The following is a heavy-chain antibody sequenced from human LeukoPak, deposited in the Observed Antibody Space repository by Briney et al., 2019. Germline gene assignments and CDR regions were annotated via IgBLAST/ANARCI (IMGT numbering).Heavy chain of an antibody. Sequence: GGSLRLSCAASGFTFSSYSMNWVRQAPGKGLEWVSSISSSSSYIYYADSAKGRFTISRDNAKNSLYLQMNSLRAEDTAVYYCARRTVTTDNAFDIWGQGTMVTVSS. CDR3: ARRTVTTDNAFDI. V-gene: IGHV3-21*01. D-gene: IGHD4-11*01. J-gene: IGHJ3*02. CDR1: GFTFSSYS. CDR2: ISSSSSYI.